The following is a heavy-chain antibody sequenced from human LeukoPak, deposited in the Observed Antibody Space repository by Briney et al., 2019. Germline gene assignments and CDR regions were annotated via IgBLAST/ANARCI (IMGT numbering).Heavy chain of an antibody. D-gene: IGHD6-19*01. J-gene: IGHJ5*02. CDR2: IVVGSGNT. CDR3: AASGAGYSSGWYGGWFDP. Sequence: GASVKVSCKASGYTFTSSAMQWVRQARGQRLEWIGWIVVGSGNTNYAQKFQERVTITRDMSTSTAYMELSSLRSEDTAVYYCAASGAGYSSGWYGGWFDPWGQGTLVTVSS. V-gene: IGHV1-58*02. CDR1: GYTFTSSA.